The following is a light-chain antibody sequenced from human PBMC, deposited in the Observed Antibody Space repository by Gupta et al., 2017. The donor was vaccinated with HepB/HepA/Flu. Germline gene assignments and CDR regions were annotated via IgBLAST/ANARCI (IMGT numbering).Light chain of an antibody. CDR1: KLGEKY. J-gene: IGLJ2*01. CDR2: QDS. Sequence: SSELTQPHSVSVSPGQTASITCSGHKLGEKYACWYQQRPGQSPVVLIYQDSKRPSGIPERFSGSNSGNTATLTISGTQAMDEADYYCQAWDSSIVVFGGGTKLTVL. V-gene: IGLV3-1*01. CDR3: QAWDSSIVV.